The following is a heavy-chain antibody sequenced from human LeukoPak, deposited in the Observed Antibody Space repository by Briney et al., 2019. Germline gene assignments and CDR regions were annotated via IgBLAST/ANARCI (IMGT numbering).Heavy chain of an antibody. V-gene: IGHV3-48*04. Sequence: GASLTLSCAASGFTFSDYSMNWVRQAPGKGLEWIAYINSSSITIYHADSVKGRFSISRDNAKNSVYLQMHSLRGDDKALYYCAGSHAPGPDRYLDVWGKGPTVTVSS. CDR2: INSSSITI. CDR3: AGSHAPGPDRYLDV. D-gene: IGHD1-14*01. CDR1: GFTFSDYS. J-gene: IGHJ6*04.